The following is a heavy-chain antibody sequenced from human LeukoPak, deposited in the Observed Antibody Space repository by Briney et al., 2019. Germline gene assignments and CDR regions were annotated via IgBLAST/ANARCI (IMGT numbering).Heavy chain of an antibody. D-gene: IGHD1-1*01. CDR2: IVASGDRT. J-gene: IGHJ4*02. V-gene: IGHV3-23*01. Sequence: GGSLRLSCAASGFTFDSYAMTWVRQTPGKGLEWVSGIVASGDRTYYAESVEGRFTISRDNSKNTVHLQMTTLRVDDTAVYYCAKDPPSYSWNYIKYFDSWGQGTLVTVSS. CDR1: GFTFDSYA. CDR3: AKDPPSYSWNYIKYFDS.